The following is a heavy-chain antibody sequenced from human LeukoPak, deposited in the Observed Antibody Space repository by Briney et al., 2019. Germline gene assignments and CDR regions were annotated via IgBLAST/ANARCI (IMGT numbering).Heavy chain of an antibody. J-gene: IGHJ4*02. CDR1: GYSISSGYY. D-gene: IGHD3-22*01. V-gene: IGHV4-38-2*02. CDR2: IYHSGST. Sequence: SETLSLTCTVSGYSISSGYYWGWIRQPPGKGLEWIGSIYHSGSTYYNPSLKSRVTISVDTPKNQFSLKLSSVTAADTAVYYCARARGYYDSSGYWSLEFFDYWGQGTLVTVSS. CDR3: ARARGYYDSSGYWSLEFFDY.